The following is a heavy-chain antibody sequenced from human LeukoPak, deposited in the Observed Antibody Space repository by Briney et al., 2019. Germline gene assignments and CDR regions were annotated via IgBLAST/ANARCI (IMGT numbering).Heavy chain of an antibody. CDR3: ARPAAGRQINWFDP. V-gene: IGHV4-39*01. CDR2: IYYSGST. J-gene: IGHJ5*02. Sequence: PSGTLSLTCTVSGGSISSSSNYWGWIRQPPGKGLEWIGSIYYSGSTYYNPSLKSRVTISVDTSKNQFSLKLSSVTAADTAVYYCARPAAGRQINWFDPWGQGTLVTVSS. D-gene: IGHD6-13*01. CDR1: GGSISSSSNY.